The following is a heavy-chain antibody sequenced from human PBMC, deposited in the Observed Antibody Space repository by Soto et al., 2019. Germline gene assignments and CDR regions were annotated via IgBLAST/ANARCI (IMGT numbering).Heavy chain of an antibody. J-gene: IGHJ6*02. Sequence: PGGSLRLSCAASGLTVSSYWMSWVRQAPGKGLGWVANIQQDGSAKYYADSVKGRFTISRDNSKNTLYLEMDSLRPEDTAVYFCAKEGRDSSTSCSRCYGLDVWGQGTPVTVSS. D-gene: IGHD2-2*01. CDR1: GLTVSSYW. V-gene: IGHV3-7*01. CDR3: AKEGRDSSTSCSRCYGLDV. CDR2: IQQDGSAK.